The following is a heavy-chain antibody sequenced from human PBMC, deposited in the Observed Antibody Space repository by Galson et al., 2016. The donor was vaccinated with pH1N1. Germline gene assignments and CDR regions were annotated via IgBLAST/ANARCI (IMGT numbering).Heavy chain of an antibody. CDR3: ARQPNTMTTIDF. CDR1: GYSFTSYW. Sequence: QSGAEVKKPGESLKISCEASGYSFTSYWIGWVRQMPGKGLEWMGIIFPGDSDTRYSPSFQGQVTISADKSINTAYLQWNSLKASDTDMYFCARQPNTMTTIDFWGQGTLVTVSS. J-gene: IGHJ4*02. V-gene: IGHV5-51*01. CDR2: IFPGDSDT. D-gene: IGHD3-3*01.